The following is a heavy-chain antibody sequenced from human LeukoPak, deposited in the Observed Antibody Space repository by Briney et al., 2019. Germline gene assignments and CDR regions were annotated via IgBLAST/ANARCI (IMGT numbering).Heavy chain of an antibody. CDR3: AREGPLYSSSWYESFDI. Sequence: SETLSLTCTVSGGSISSYYWSWIRQPPGKGLEWIGYIYYSGSTNYNPSPKSRVTISVDTSKNQFSLKLSSVTAADTAVYYCAREGPLYSSSWYESFDIWGQGTMVTVSS. CDR1: GGSISSYY. V-gene: IGHV4-59*01. D-gene: IGHD6-13*01. J-gene: IGHJ3*02. CDR2: IYYSGST.